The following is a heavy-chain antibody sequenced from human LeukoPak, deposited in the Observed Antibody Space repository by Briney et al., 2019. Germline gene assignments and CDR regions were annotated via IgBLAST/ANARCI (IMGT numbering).Heavy chain of an antibody. CDR1: GYIFIGYY. Sequence: ASVKVSCKASGYIFIGYYIHWVRQAPGQGIEWMGWINANSGGTEYAQKFQGRVTMSRDASINTAYMELSRLRLDDTAVYYCARDPNWGWRGYFDYWGQGTLVTVSS. J-gene: IGHJ4*02. D-gene: IGHD7-27*01. CDR3: ARDPNWGWRGYFDY. CDR2: INANSGGT. V-gene: IGHV1-2*02.